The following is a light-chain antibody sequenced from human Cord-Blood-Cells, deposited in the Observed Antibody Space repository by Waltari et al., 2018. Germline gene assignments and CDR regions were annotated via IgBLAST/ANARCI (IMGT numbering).Light chain of an antibody. CDR3: AAWDDSLSGYV. J-gene: IGLJ1*01. Sequence: QSVLTQPPSASGTPGQRVTISCSGSSSNIGSNYVYWYQQLPGTAPKLLTYRNNKRPSGVPDRFAGSKSGTSASLAISGLRSEDEADYYCAAWDDSLSGYVFGTGTKVTVL. CDR1: SSNIGSNY. CDR2: RNN. V-gene: IGLV1-47*01.